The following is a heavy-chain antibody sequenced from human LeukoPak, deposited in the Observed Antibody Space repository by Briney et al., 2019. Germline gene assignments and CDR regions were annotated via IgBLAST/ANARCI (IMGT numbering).Heavy chain of an antibody. CDR1: GGTFSSYA. J-gene: IGHJ4*02. CDR2: IIPIFGTA. CDR3: ARGGMAAAIGYFDY. D-gene: IGHD2-15*01. Sequence: GASVKVSCKASGGTFSSYAISWVRQAPGQGLEWMGGIIPIFGTANYAQKFQGRVTITTDESTSTAYMELSSLRSEDTAVYYCARGGMAAAIGYFDYWGQGTLVTVSS. V-gene: IGHV1-69*05.